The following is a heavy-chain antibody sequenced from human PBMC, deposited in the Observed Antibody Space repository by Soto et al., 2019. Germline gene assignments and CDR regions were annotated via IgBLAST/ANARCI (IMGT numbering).Heavy chain of an antibody. V-gene: IGHV1-18*01. CDR3: ARXWXAAGTFDY. CDR2: ISAYNGNT. Sequence: QVQLVQSGAEVKKPGASVKVSCKASGYTFTSYGISWVRQAPGQGLEWMGWISAYNGNTNYAQKLQGRVTMTTDTXXXTXXXXXXXLXSXXXAXXYXARXWXAAGTFDYWGQGTLFTVSS. CDR1: GYTFTSYG. J-gene: IGHJ4*02. D-gene: IGHD6-13*01.